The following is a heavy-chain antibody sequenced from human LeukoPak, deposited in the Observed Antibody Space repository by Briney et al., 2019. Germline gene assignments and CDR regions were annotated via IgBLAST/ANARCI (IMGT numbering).Heavy chain of an antibody. J-gene: IGHJ4*02. CDR1: GGCISSSSYY. CDR2: IYYSGST. Sequence: SETLSLTCTVSGGCISSSSYYWGWIRQPPGKGLEWIGSIYYSGSTYYNPSLKSRVTISVDTSKNQFSLKLSSVTAADTAVYYCARDWSSYDYVWGSYRYHFDYWGQGTLVTVSS. D-gene: IGHD3-16*02. CDR3: ARDWSSYDYVWGSYRYHFDY. V-gene: IGHV4-39*07.